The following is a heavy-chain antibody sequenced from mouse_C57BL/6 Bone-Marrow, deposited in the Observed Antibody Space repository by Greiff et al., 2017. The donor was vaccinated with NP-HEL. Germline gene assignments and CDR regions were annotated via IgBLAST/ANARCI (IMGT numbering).Heavy chain of an antibody. CDR2: INPYNGDT. Sequence: VQLQQSGPELVKPGDSVKISCTASGFSFTGYFMNWVMQSHGKSLEWIGRINPYNGDTFYNQKFKGKATLTVDKSSSTAHMELRSLTSEDSAVYYCARPITTVVATDWYFDVWGTGTTVTVSS. CDR1: GFSFTGYF. V-gene: IGHV1-20*01. J-gene: IGHJ1*03. D-gene: IGHD1-1*01. CDR3: ARPITTVVATDWYFDV.